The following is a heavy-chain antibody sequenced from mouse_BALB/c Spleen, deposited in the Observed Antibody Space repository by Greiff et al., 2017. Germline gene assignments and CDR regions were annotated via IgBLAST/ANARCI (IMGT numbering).Heavy chain of an antibody. CDR2: INPSNGRT. Sequence: QVQLQQPGAELVKPGASVKLSCKASGYTFTSYWMHWVKQRPGQGLEWIGEINPSNGRTNYNEKFKSKATLTVDKSSSTAYMQLSSLTSEDSAVYYCANWDGFAYWGQGTTLTVSS. CDR1: GYTFTSYW. J-gene: IGHJ2*01. V-gene: IGHV1S81*02. D-gene: IGHD4-1*01. CDR3: ANWDGFAY.